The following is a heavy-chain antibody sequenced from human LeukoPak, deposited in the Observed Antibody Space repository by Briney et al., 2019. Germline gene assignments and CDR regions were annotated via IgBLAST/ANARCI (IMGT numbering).Heavy chain of an antibody. D-gene: IGHD3-22*01. CDR3: VKGRPYYYDSSGYYYFDY. CDR2: ISESGGST. CDR1: GFTFSTSA. V-gene: IGHV3-23*01. Sequence: GGSLRLSCVVSGFTFSTSAMSWVRQAPGKGLEWVSGISESGGSTYYADSVKGRFTISRDNSKNTLYLQMSSLRAEDTAVYYCVKGRPYYYDSSGYYYFDYWGQGTLVTVSS. J-gene: IGHJ4*02.